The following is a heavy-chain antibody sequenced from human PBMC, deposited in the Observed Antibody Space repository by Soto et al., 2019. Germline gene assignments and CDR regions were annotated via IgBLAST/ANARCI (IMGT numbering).Heavy chain of an antibody. CDR2: TSSSGTTI. J-gene: IGHJ4*02. V-gene: IGHV3-48*03. CDR3: ASGYYYGSGTYYKGLGY. Sequence: PGGSLRLSCAASGFTFNSYEMNWVRQAPGKGLECISYTSSSGTTIYYADSVKGRFTISRDNAKNSLYLQMNSLRAEDTAVYYCASGYYYGSGTYYKGLGYWGQGTLVTVSS. D-gene: IGHD3-10*01. CDR1: GFTFNSYE.